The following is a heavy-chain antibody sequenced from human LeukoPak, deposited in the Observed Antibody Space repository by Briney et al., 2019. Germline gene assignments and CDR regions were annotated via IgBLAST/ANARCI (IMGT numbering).Heavy chain of an antibody. Sequence: PGRSLRLSCAASGFTFSSYAMHWVRQAPGKGLEWVAVISYDGSNKYYADSVKGRFTISRDNSKNTLHLQMNSLRAEDTAVYYCAGKSSPFDYWGQGTLVTVSS. CDR3: AGKSSPFDY. D-gene: IGHD2-2*01. CDR1: GFTFSSYA. J-gene: IGHJ4*02. CDR2: ISYDGSNK. V-gene: IGHV3-30*04.